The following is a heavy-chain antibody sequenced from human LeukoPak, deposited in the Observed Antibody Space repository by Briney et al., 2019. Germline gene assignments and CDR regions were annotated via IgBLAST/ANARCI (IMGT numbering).Heavy chain of an antibody. CDR2: IYYSGST. J-gene: IGHJ4*02. V-gene: IGHV4-61*01. D-gene: IGHD3-10*01. Sequence: SETLSLTCTVSGGSISSSSYYWSWIRQPPGKGLEWIGYIYYSGSTNYNPSLKSRVTISVDTSKNQFSLKLSSVTAADTAVYYCARGPYGYYFDYWGQGTLVTVSS. CDR1: GGSISSSSYY. CDR3: ARGPYGYYFDY.